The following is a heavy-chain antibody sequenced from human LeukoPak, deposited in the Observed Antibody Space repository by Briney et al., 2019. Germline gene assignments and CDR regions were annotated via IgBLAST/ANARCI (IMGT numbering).Heavy chain of an antibody. CDR3: AKTGNWGSEWYFDL. J-gene: IGHJ2*01. D-gene: IGHD7-27*01. V-gene: IGHV3-23*01. CDR2: ITGGGGSS. CDR1: GFIFSTYA. Sequence: GGSLRLSCAASGFIFSTYAMSWVRQSPGKALEWVSAITGGGGSSYYADSVKGRFTISRDDSKNTLYLQMNSLRAGDTAVYYCAKTGNWGSEWYFDLWGRGTLVTVSS.